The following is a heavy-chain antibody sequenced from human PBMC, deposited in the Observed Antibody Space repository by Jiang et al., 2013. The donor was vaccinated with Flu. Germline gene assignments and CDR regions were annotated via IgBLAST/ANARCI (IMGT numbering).Heavy chain of an antibody. CDR2: IYYSGST. CDR1: GGSISSYY. V-gene: IGHV4-59*01. Sequence: PGLVKPSETLSLTCTVSGGSISSYYWSWIRQPPGKGLEWIGYIYYSGSTNYNPSLKSRVTISVDTSKNQFSLKLSSVTAADTAVYYCARWGRYYYYYGMDVWGQGTTVTVSS. CDR3: ARWGRYYYYYGMDV. D-gene: IGHD3-16*01. J-gene: IGHJ6*02.